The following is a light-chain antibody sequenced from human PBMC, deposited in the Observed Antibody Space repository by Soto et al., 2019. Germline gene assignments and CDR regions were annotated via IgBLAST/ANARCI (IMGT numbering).Light chain of an antibody. V-gene: IGKV3-15*01. CDR1: QSVGSN. CDR3: QHYHNWPPRR. J-gene: IGKJ1*01. CDR2: GAS. Sequence: EIVMTQSPATLSVSPGERATLSCWASQSVGSNLAWYQQKPGQAPRLLIYGASTRATGIQARFSGTGYGTEFHLTTRSLQSQDGDSYYCQHYHNWPPRRFRRGTKV.